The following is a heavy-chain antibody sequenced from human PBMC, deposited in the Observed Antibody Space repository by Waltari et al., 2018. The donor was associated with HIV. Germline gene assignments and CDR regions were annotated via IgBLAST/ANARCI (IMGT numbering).Heavy chain of an antibody. D-gene: IGHD6-19*01. CDR1: GSTFSSYD. CDR3: ARVSLGYSSSSRYGMDV. J-gene: IGHJ6*02. Sequence: QVQLVQSGAEVKKPGASVKVSCKASGSTFSSYDINWVRQATGQGLEWLGWMNPNSGNTGYAQKFQGRVTMTRNTPISTAYMELSSLRSEDTDVYYCARVSLGYSSSSRYGMDVWGQGTTVTVSS. CDR2: MNPNSGNT. V-gene: IGHV1-8*01.